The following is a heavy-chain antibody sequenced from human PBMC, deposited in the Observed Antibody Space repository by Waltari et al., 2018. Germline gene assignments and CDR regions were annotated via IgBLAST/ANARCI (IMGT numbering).Heavy chain of an antibody. V-gene: IGHV1-69*04. CDR2: ISPISDTA. CDR3: AGPRGIHLWSFDD. J-gene: IGHJ4*02. Sequence: QVQLVQSGAEVKRPGSSVKVSCKASGGTFNTYAINWVRQAPGLGLEWMGRISPISDTAGYAQKFQDRGTCTADRATGTAYMELSSLRPDDTGMYYCAGPRGIHLWSFDDWGQGTLVIVSS. CDR1: GGTFNTYA. D-gene: IGHD5-18*01.